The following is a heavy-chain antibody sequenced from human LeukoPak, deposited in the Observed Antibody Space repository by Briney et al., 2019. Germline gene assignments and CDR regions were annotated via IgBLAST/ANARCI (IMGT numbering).Heavy chain of an antibody. CDR3: ARGSPTVAPAFDI. V-gene: IGHV4-59*12. D-gene: IGHD5-12*01. Sequence: SETLSLTCTVSGGSISGYYWSWIRQPPEKGLEWIGYIFYTGSANYNPSLKSRGTISVDTSKNQFSLKLNSVTAADTAIYYCARGSPTVAPAFDIWVQGTMFTVSS. CDR1: GGSISGYY. CDR2: IFYTGSA. J-gene: IGHJ3*02.